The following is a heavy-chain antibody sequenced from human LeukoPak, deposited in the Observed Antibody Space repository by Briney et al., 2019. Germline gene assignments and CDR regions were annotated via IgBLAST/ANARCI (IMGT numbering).Heavy chain of an antibody. D-gene: IGHD6-13*01. CDR3: AKDRRDYTLQPVGGCFDY. Sequence: GGSLRLSCAASGFTFSSYGMHWVRQAPGKGLEWVAFIRYDGSNKYYADSVKGRFTISRDNSKNTLYLQMNSLRAEDTAVYYCAKDRRDYTLQPVGGCFDYWGQGTLVTVSS. V-gene: IGHV3-30*02. J-gene: IGHJ4*02. CDR1: GFTFSSYG. CDR2: IRYDGSNK.